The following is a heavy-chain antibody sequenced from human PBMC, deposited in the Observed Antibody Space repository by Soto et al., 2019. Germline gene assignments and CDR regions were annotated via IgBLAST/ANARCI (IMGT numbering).Heavy chain of an antibody. Sequence: SETLSLTCTVSGGSISSYYWSWIRQPPGKGLEWIGYIYYSGSTNYNPSLKSRVTISVDTSKNQFSLKLSSVTAADTAVYYCAGGVWLNYYYYYMDVWGKGTTVTVSS. V-gene: IGHV4-59*01. J-gene: IGHJ6*03. CDR1: GGSISSYY. CDR2: IYYSGST. D-gene: IGHD2-8*01. CDR3: AGGVWLNYYYYYMDV.